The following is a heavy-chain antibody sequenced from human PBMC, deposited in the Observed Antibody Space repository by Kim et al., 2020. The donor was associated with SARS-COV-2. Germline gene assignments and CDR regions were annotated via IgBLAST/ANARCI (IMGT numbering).Heavy chain of an antibody. D-gene: IGHD6-13*01. CDR3: AREGRDRSSWYDY. J-gene: IGHJ4*02. V-gene: IGHV3-66*01. CDR2: IYSGGIT. CDR1: GFTVSSSY. Sequence: LSLTCAVSGFTVSSSYMSWVRQAPGKGLEWVAVIYSGGITYYTDSVKGRFTISKDNFKNTVYLQMNSLRAEDTALYYCAREGRDRSSWYDYWGQGTLVTVSS.